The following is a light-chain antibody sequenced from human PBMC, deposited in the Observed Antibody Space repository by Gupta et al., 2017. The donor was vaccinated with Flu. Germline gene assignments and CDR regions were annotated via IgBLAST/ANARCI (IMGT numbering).Light chain of an antibody. CDR2: GAS. V-gene: IGKV1-27*01. J-gene: IGKJ4*01. Sequence: DIQMTQSPSSLSASVGDRVTITCRASQGVSNYLAWYQQRPGKVPKLLIYGASTLQSGVPSRFSGSGSGTQFTLTITSLQPEDVATYYCQKYDSVPLTFGGGTRVEI. CDR3: QKYDSVPLT. CDR1: QGVSNY.